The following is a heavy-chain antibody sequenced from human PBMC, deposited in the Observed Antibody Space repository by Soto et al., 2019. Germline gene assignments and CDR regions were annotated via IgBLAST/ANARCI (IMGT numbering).Heavy chain of an antibody. D-gene: IGHD6-25*01. Sequence: EVQLLESGGGLVQPGGSLRLSCVGSGFTFSSYDMTWVRQAPGKGLEWVSSFSFYGRRDNTYYAVSVKGRFTISRDNSRATLYLQMDPLRVEYTAVYYCAKSLYNDHSGPNDHWCQETVVTVSS. CDR2: FSFYGRRDNT. CDR3: AKSLYNDHSGPNDH. CDR1: GFTFSSYD. V-gene: IGHV3-23*01. J-gene: IGHJ4*02.